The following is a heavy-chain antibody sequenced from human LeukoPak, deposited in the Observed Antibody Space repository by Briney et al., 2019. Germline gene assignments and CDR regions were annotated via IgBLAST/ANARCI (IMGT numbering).Heavy chain of an antibody. CDR3: ARYILLSSSWYYFDY. CDR2: IYPGDSDT. CDR1: GYSFTSYW. V-gene: IGHV5-51*01. Sequence: GESLKISCKGSGYSFTSYWIGWLRQMPGKGLEWMGIIYPGDSDTRYSPSFQGQVTISADKSISTAYLQWSSLKASDTAMYYCARYILLSSSWYYFDYWGQGTLVTVSS. J-gene: IGHJ4*02. D-gene: IGHD6-13*01.